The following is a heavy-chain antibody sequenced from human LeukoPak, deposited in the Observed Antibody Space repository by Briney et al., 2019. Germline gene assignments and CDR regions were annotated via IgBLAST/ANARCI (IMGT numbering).Heavy chain of an antibody. CDR1: GFTFGNYG. CDR3: ARDYQPSYYDTAHYYYYGMDV. V-gene: IGHV3-33*01. CDR2: IWHDGSNL. J-gene: IGHJ6*02. Sequence: GGSLRLSCAASGFTFGNYGMHWVRQAPGKGLEWVASIWHDGSNLDYADSVKGRITISRDNSKNTVYLQMNSLRAEDTAVYYCARDYQPSYYDTAHYYYYGMDVWGQGTTVTVSS. D-gene: IGHD3-22*01.